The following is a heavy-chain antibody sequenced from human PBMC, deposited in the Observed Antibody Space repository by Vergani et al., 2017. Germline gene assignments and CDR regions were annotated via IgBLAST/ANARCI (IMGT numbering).Heavy chain of an antibody. CDR1: GGSFSGYY. CDR2: INHSGST. CDR3: ARVYDDYTGGYYYYYMDV. V-gene: IGHV4-34*01. J-gene: IGHJ6*03. Sequence: QVQLQQWGAGLLKPSETLSLTCAVYGGSFSGYYWSWIRQPPGKGLEWIGEINHSGSTNYNPSLKSRVTISVDTSKNQFSLKLSSVTAADTAVDYCARVYDDYTGGYYYYYMDVWGKGTTVTVSS. D-gene: IGHD4-17*01.